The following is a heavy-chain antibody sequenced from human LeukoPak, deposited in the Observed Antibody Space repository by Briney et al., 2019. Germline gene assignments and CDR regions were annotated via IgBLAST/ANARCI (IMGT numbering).Heavy chain of an antibody. CDR3: ARGSKSYGDYIRSRIYYFDY. D-gene: IGHD4-17*01. J-gene: IGHJ4*02. Sequence: SETLSLTCAVYGGSFSGYYWSWIRQPPGKGLEWIGEINHSGSTNYNPSLKSRVTISVDTSKNQFSLKLSSVTAADTTVYYCARGSKSYGDYIRSRIYYFDYWGQGTLVTVSS. CDR2: INHSGST. CDR1: GGSFSGYY. V-gene: IGHV4-34*01.